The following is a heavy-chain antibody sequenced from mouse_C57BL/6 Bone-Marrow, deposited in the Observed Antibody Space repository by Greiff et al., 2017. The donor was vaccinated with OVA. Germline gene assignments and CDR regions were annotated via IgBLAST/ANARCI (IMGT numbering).Heavy chain of an antibody. CDR3: ARGKNYYGSRWYFDV. CDR2: ISYSGST. D-gene: IGHD1-1*01. V-gene: IGHV3-8*01. J-gene: IGHJ1*03. CDR1: GYSITSDY. Sequence: VQLKESGPGLAKPSQTLSLTCSVTGYSITSDYWNWIRKFPGNKLEYMGYISYSGSTYYNPSLKSRISITRDTSKNQYYLQLNSVTTEDTATYYCARGKNYYGSRWYFDVWGTGTTVTVSS.